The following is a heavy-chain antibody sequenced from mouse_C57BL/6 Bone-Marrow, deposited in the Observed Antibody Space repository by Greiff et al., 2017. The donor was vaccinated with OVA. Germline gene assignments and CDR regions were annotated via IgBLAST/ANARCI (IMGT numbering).Heavy chain of an antibody. V-gene: IGHV5-16*01. D-gene: IGHD4-1*01. CDR2: INYDGSST. J-gene: IGHJ4*01. Sequence: VESEGGLVQPGSSMKLSCTASGFTFSDYYMAWVRQVPEKGLEWVANINYDGSSTYYLDSLKSRFIISRDNAKNILYLQMSSLKSEDTATYYCARGGNWGYYYAMDYWGQGTSVTVSS. CDR1: GFTFSDYY. CDR3: ARGGNWGYYYAMDY.